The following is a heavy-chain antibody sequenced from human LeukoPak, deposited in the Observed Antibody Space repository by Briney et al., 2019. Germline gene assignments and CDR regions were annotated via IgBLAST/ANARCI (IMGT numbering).Heavy chain of an antibody. D-gene: IGHD6-13*01. J-gene: IGHJ4*02. V-gene: IGHV3-11*06. CDR1: GFTFSDYY. CDR2: IRSSSGFT. Sequence: GGSLRLSCAASGFTFSDYYMSWVRQAPGKGLEWISYIRSSSGFTNYADSGKGRFTISRDNAKNSLYLQMNSLRAEDTAVYYCARDTLIAAAAVGYFDYWGQGTLVTVSS. CDR3: ARDTLIAAAAVGYFDY.